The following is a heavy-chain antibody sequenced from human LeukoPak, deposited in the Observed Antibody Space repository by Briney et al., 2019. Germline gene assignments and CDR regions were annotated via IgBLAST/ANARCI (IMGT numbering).Heavy chain of an antibody. J-gene: IGHJ4*02. Sequence: GGSLRLSCAASGFTFSNAWMSWVRQAPGKGLEWVGRIKSKTDSGTTDYAAPVKGRFTISRDDSKNTLYLQMNSLKTEDTAVYYCTTGCVGLPQRTEYYYDSSGYYYDFDYWGQGTLVTVSS. CDR2: IKSKTDSGTT. CDR3: TTGCVGLPQRTEYYYDSSGYYYDFDY. V-gene: IGHV3-15*01. D-gene: IGHD3-22*01. CDR1: GFTFSNAW.